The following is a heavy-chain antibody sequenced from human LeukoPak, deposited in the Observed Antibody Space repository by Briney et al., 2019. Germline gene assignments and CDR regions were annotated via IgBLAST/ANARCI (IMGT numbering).Heavy chain of an antibody. D-gene: IGHD3-10*01. CDR3: ARERYYGSGSSDNWFDP. J-gene: IGHJ5*02. Sequence: SETPSLTCTVSGGSISSYYWSWIRQPAGKGLEWIGRIYTSGSTNYNPSLKSRVTMSVDTSKNQFSLKLSSVTAADTAVYYCARERYYGSGSSDNWFDPWGQGTLVTVSS. CDR1: GGSISSYY. CDR2: IYTSGST. V-gene: IGHV4-4*07.